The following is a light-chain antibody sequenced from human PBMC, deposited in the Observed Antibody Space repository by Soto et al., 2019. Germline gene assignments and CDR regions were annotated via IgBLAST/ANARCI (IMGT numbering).Light chain of an antibody. Sequence: LSCRASQDVSSHLAWYQQKPGQAPSLLIYGASTRATGTPARFSGSGSGTEFTLTISSLQSEDYAVYFCQQYIRWPLTFGGGTKVDIK. CDR3: QQYIRWPLT. V-gene: IGKV3-15*01. CDR2: GAS. J-gene: IGKJ4*01. CDR1: QDVSSH.